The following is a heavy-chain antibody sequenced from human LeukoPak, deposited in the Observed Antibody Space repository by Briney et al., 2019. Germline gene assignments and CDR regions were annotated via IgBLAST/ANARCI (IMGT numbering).Heavy chain of an antibody. CDR1: GYTFTGYY. D-gene: IGHD1-1*01. CDR2: INPNSGGT. Sequence: ASVKVSCKTSGYTFTGYYMHWVRQAPGQGLERMGWINPNSGGTNYAQKFQGRVTMTRDTSISTAYMELSRLRSDDTAVYYCVPSNNWAYYFDYWGQGTLVTVSS. V-gene: IGHV1-2*02. J-gene: IGHJ4*02. CDR3: VPSNNWAYYFDY.